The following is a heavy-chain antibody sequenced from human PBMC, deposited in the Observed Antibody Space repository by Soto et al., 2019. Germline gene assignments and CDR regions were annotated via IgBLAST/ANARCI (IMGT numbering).Heavy chain of an antibody. J-gene: IGHJ4*02. D-gene: IGHD2-15*01. CDR3: ARDGGSGDPRCLFDY. CDR1: GFTFSTYS. Sequence: EVQLVESGGGLVQPGGSLRLYYAASGFTFSTYSMNWVRQAPGKGLEWLSYISSSTSTIYYADSVKGRFTISRDNARNSLYLQMNSLRDEDTAVYHCARDGGSGDPRCLFDYWGQGTLVTVSS. CDR2: ISSSTSTI. V-gene: IGHV3-48*02.